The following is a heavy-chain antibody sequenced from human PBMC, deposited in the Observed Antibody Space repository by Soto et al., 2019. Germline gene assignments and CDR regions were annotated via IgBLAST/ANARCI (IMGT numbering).Heavy chain of an antibody. J-gene: IGHJ4*01. V-gene: IGHV3-30*04. CDR2: ISYDGTNK. D-gene: IGHD6-19*01. Sequence: GGSLRLSCAASGFMFSAYAMLWVRQAPGKGLEWVAAISYDGTNKYYADSIKGRFTISRDNSANTLFLQVKSLRREDTAMYYCARAPSPYTSGWYGIDFWGHGTLVTVSS. CDR1: GFMFSAYA. CDR3: ARAPSPYTSGWYGIDF.